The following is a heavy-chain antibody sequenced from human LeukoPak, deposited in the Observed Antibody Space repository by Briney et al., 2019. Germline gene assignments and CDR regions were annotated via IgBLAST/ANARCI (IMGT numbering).Heavy chain of an antibody. J-gene: IGHJ3*02. CDR3: ARVRGSGSGSYYSDRAFDI. CDR2: IRSKSKDYAT. CDR1: GFTFSGSA. Sequence: GGSLRLSCAASGFTFSGSAMHWVRQASGKGLEWVGRIRSKSKDYATAYAASVKGRFTISRDDSYNTAYLQMNSLKTEDTAVYYCARVRGSGSGSYYSDRAFDIWGQGTMVTVSS. V-gene: IGHV3-73*01. D-gene: IGHD1-26*01.